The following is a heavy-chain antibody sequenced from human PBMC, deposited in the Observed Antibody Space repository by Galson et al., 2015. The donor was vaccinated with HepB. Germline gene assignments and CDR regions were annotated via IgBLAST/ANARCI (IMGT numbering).Heavy chain of an antibody. J-gene: IGHJ5*02. V-gene: IGHV1-18*01. Sequence: QSGAEVKEPGASVKVSCKASGYTFSNYGITWVRQAPGQGLEWMGWITATNGNTNYAQNFQGRVTMTTDTSTSTAYMEMRSLRYDDTAFYYCARVRLQDGWFDPWGQGTLVTVSS. CDR2: ITATNGNT. CDR3: ARVRLQDGWFDP. CDR1: GYTFSNYG. D-gene: IGHD5-24*01.